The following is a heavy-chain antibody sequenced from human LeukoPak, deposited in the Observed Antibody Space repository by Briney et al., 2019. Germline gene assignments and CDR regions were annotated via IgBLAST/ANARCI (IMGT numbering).Heavy chain of an antibody. CDR1: GGSFSGYY. J-gene: IGHJ6*02. CDR2: INHSGST. D-gene: IGHD5-12*01. Sequence: SETLPLTCAVYGGSFSGYYWSWIRQPPGKGLEWIGEINHSGSTNYNPSLKSRVTISVDTSKNQFSLRLSSVTAADTAVYYCAREWMTYYYGMDVWGQGTTVTVSS. CDR3: AREWMTYYYGMDV. V-gene: IGHV4-34*01.